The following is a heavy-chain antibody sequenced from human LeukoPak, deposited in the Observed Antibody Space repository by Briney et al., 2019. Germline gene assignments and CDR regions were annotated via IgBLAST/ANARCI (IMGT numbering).Heavy chain of an antibody. CDR3: ARILSSSWYEYFHH. V-gene: IGHV1-69*13. D-gene: IGHD6-19*01. Sequence: SVKVSCKASGGTFSNYAISWVRQAPGQGLEWMGSIIPIFGTANYAQKFQGRVTITADESTSTAYMELSSLRSEDTAVYYCARILSSSWYEYFHHWGQGTLVTVSS. CDR1: GGTFSNYA. CDR2: IIPIFGTA. J-gene: IGHJ1*01.